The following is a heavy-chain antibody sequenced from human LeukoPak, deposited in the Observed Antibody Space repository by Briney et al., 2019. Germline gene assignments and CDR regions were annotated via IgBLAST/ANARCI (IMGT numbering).Heavy chain of an antibody. Sequence: GGSLRLSCAASGFTFSSFAMSWVRQVPGNGLEWVSAIGNSGGSTYYADSLQGRFTISRDNSKNTLYLQMNSLRAEDTAVYYCVKRYCSGGTCYSAFDYWGHGTLVTVSS. CDR1: GFTFSSFA. CDR2: IGNSGGST. V-gene: IGHV3-23*01. CDR3: VKRYCSGGTCYSAFDY. J-gene: IGHJ4*01. D-gene: IGHD2-15*01.